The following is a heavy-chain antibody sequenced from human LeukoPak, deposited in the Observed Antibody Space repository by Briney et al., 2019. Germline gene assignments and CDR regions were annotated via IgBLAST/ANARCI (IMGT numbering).Heavy chain of an antibody. D-gene: IGHD5-24*01. J-gene: IGHJ5*02. Sequence: GGSLRLSCAASGFTFSSYGMSWVRQAPGKGLEWVSAISGSGGSTYYADSVKGRFTISRDNSKKTLYLQMNSLRAEDTAVYYCARDNSVRDEAWWFNPWGQGTLVTVSS. CDR1: GFTFSSYG. V-gene: IGHV3-23*01. CDR3: ARDNSVRDEAWWFNP. CDR2: ISGSGGST.